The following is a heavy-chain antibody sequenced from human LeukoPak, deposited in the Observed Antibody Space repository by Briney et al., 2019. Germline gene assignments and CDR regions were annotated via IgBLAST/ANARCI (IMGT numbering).Heavy chain of an antibody. V-gene: IGHV3-11*04. CDR2: ISRSVSTT. Sequence: GGSLRLSCAASGFTFSDSDMSWIRQAPGKGLEWVSYISRSVSTTYYADSVKGQFTISRDNAKSSLYLQMNSLRAEDTAVYYCARAQYYDILTGYYTKDFDYWGQGTLVTVSS. CDR1: GFTFSDSD. J-gene: IGHJ4*02. D-gene: IGHD3-9*01. CDR3: ARAQYYDILTGYYTKDFDY.